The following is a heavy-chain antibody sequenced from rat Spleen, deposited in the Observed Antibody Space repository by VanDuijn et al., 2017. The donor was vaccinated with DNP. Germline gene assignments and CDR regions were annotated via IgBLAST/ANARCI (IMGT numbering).Heavy chain of an antibody. V-gene: IGHV2S12*01. Sequence: QVQLKESGPGLVQPSQTLSLTCTVSGFSLTTNGISWVRQPPGKGLEWIAAISSGGNTYYNSALKSRLSISRDTSKSQVFLRMNSLQTEDTAIYFCTMYGGYSGDWGQGVMVTVSS. D-gene: IGHD1-11*01. CDR2: ISSGGNT. CDR3: TMYGGYSGD. CDR1: GFSLTTNG. J-gene: IGHJ2*01.